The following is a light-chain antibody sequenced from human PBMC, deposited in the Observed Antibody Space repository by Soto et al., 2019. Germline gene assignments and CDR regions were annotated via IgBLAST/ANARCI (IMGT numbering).Light chain of an antibody. V-gene: IGLV2-14*01. Sequence: QSALTQPASVSGSPGQSITISCTGISSDIGGYNFVSWYQLHPGKAPKLLIYEVSNRPSGFSNRFSGSKSGATASLTISGLQAEDEAEYYCTSYRTTTTRLYVFGTGTKLTVL. CDR2: EVS. CDR1: SSDIGGYNF. J-gene: IGLJ1*01. CDR3: TSYRTTTTRLYV.